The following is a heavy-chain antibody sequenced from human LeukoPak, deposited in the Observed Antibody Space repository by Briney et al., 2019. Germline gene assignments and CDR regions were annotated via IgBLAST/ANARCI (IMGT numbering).Heavy chain of an antibody. CDR1: GGSFSGYY. V-gene: IGHV4-34*01. CDR3: ARGGPGQLYYFDY. D-gene: IGHD1-1*01. CDR2: INRSGST. Sequence: PSETLSLTCAAYGGSFSGYYWSWIRQPPGKGLEWIGEINRSGSTNYNASLKSRFTISVDTSKNQFSLKLSSVTAADTAVYYCARGGPGQLYYFDYWGQGTLVTVSS. J-gene: IGHJ4*02.